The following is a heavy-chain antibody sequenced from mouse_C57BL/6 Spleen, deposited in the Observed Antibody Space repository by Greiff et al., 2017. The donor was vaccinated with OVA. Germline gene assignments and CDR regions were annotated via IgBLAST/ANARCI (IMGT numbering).Heavy chain of an antibody. D-gene: IGHD2-1*01. CDR1: GYTFTSYW. J-gene: IGHJ1*03. CDR2: IDPSDSET. V-gene: IGHV1-52*01. CDR3: ARSRDYGNYGYFDV. Sequence: VQLQQPGAELVRPGSSVKLSCKASGYTFTSYWMHWVKQRPIQGLEWIGNIDPSDSETHYNQKFKDKATLTVDKSSSTAYMQLSSLTSEDSAVDDCARSRDYGNYGYFDVWGTGTTVTVSA.